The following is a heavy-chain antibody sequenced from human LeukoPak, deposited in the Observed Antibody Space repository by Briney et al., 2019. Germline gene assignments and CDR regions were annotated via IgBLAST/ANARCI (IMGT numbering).Heavy chain of an antibody. CDR1: GFTVSSNY. CDR3: AAKTVNMVRGVMS. D-gene: IGHD3-10*01. V-gene: IGHV3-53*01. Sequence: PGGSLRLSXAASGFTVSSNYMSWVRQAPGKGLEWVSVIYSGGSTYYADSVNGRFTNSRDNSKTTLYLQMNSVRAEETAVYYCAAKTVNMVRGVMSWGQGTLVTVSS. J-gene: IGHJ4*02. CDR2: IYSGGST.